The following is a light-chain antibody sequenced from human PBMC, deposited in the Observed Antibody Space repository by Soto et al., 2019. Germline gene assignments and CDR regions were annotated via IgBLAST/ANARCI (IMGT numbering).Light chain of an antibody. J-gene: IGKJ1*01. CDR1: QSVLYSSDNKNY. V-gene: IGKV4-1*01. CDR2: WAS. Sequence: DIVMTQSPDSLAVSLGERATINCTSSQSVLYSSDNKNYLAWYQQKSGQSPKLLIYWASTRESGVPDRFSGSGSGTDFNITISSLQAEDVAVYYCQQYYSTPWTFGQGTKVDIK. CDR3: QQYYSTPWT.